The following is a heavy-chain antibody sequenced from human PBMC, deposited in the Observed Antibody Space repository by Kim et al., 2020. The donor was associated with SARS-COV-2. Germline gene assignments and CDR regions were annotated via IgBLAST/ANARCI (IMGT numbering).Heavy chain of an antibody. CDR2: INHSGST. J-gene: IGHJ6*01. CDR1: GGSFSGYY. CDR3: ARAMVRGLNYYYYYGMDV. V-gene: IGHV4-34*01. Sequence: SETLSLTCAVYGGSFSGYYWSWIRQPPGKGLEWIGEINHSGSTNYNPSLKSRVTISVDTSKNQFSLKLSSVTAADTAVYYCARAMVRGLNYYYYYGMDV. D-gene: IGHD3-10*01.